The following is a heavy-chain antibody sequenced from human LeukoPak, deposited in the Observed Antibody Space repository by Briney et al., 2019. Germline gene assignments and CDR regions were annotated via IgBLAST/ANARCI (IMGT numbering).Heavy chain of an antibody. Sequence: PGGSLRLSCTVSGFTFDHYGMSWVRQAPGKGLEWVSGINWNGGSTGYADSVKARFTISRDNAKNSLYLQMNSLRAEDTALYYCARLYDSTGYYSGGNFDYWGQGTLVTVSS. CDR3: ARLYDSTGYYSGGNFDY. CDR1: GFTFDHYG. J-gene: IGHJ4*02. D-gene: IGHD3-22*01. V-gene: IGHV3-20*04. CDR2: INWNGGST.